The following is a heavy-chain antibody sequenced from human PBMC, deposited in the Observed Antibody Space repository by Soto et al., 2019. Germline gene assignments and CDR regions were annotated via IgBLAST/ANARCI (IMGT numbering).Heavy chain of an antibody. CDR3: ASPAQYCGGDCRDYYYYGMDV. D-gene: IGHD2-21*02. V-gene: IGHV1-69*02. CDR2: IIPILGIA. J-gene: IGHJ6*02. CDR1: GGTFSSYT. Sequence: QVQLVQSGAEVKKPGSSVTVSCKASGGTFSSYTISWVRQAPGQGLEWMGRIIPILGIANYAQKFQGRVTIAADKSTSTAYLELSSLRSEDRAVYYCASPAQYCGGDCRDYYYYGMDVWGQGTTVTVSS.